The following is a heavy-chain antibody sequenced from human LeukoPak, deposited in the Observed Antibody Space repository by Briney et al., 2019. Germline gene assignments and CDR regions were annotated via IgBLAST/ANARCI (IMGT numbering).Heavy chain of an antibody. V-gene: IGHV3-30*04. J-gene: IGHJ4*02. CDR3: AREVWRSFNY. CDR1: GLTFSSYA. Sequence: GGSLRLSCAASGLTFSSYAMSWVRQAPGKGLGGVAVISYDGSYKYYADSVKGRFTISRDNSKNTLYLQMNSLRAEDTAMYYCAREVWRSFNYWGQGTLVTVSS. CDR2: ISYDGSYK.